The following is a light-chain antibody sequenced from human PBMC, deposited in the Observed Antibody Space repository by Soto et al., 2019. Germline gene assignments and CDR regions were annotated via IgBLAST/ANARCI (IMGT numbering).Light chain of an antibody. Sequence: QSVLAQPASVSGSPGQSITISCTGTSNDFGGYDYVSWYQHHPGIAPKLIIYDVSDRPSGVSNRFSGSKSGNTASLTISGLRAEDEAEYYCNSYTTTSPLYVFGSGTKVTVL. CDR1: SNDFGGYDY. V-gene: IGLV2-14*03. CDR2: DVS. J-gene: IGLJ1*01. CDR3: NSYTTTSPLYV.